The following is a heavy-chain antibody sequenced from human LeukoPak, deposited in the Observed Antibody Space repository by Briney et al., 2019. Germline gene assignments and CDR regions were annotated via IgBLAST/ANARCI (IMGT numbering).Heavy chain of an antibody. D-gene: IGHD1-26*01. CDR3: AKDRGGSYYYAFDI. CDR2: IRYDGSNK. J-gene: IGHJ3*02. V-gene: IGHV3-30*02. CDR1: GFTFSSYG. Sequence: GGSLRLSCAASGFTFSSYGIHWVRQAPGKGLEWVAFIRYDGSNKYYADSVKGRFTISRDNSKNTLYLQMNSLRAEDTAVYYCAKDRGGSYYYAFDIWGQGTMVTVSS.